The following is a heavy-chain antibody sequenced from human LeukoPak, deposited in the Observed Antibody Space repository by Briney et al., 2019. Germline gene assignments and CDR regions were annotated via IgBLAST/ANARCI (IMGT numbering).Heavy chain of an antibody. D-gene: IGHD2/OR15-2a*01. J-gene: IGHJ4*02. CDR3: ARDHGSTHPFDY. CDR1: GGTFSRYA. Sequence: GSSVKVSCKASGGTFSRYAISWVRQAPGQGLEWMGGIIPIFGTANYAQKFQGRVTITADESTSTAYMELSSLRSEDTAVYYCARDHGSTHPFDYWGQGTLVTVSS. V-gene: IGHV1-69*01. CDR2: IIPIFGTA.